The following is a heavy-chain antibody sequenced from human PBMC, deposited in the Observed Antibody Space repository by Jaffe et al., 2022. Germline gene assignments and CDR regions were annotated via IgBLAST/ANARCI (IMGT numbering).Heavy chain of an antibody. J-gene: IGHJ4*02. CDR3: AAREITLPLYSGYDQYYFDY. CDR2: IYPGDSDT. Sequence: EVQLVQSGAEVKKPGESLKISCKGSGYSFTSYWIGWVRQMPGKGLEWMGIIYPGDSDTRYSPSFQGQVTISADKSISTAYLQWSSLKASDTAMYYCAAREITLPLYSGYDQYYFDYWGQGTLVTVSS. V-gene: IGHV5-51*03. D-gene: IGHD5-12*01. CDR1: GYSFTSYW.